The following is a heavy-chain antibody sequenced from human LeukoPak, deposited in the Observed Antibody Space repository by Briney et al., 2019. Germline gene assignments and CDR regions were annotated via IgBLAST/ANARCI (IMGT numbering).Heavy chain of an antibody. CDR1: GGSFSGYY. V-gene: IGHV4-34*01. CDR3: ARAKEYGYNYGPGFGFDP. Sequence: PSETLSLTCAVYGGSFSGYYWSWVRQPPGKGLEWIGEINHSGSTNYGPSLKSRVTISVDTSKKQISLKLSSVTAADTAVYYCARAKEYGYNYGPGFGFDPWGQGTLVTVSS. D-gene: IGHD5-18*01. CDR2: INHSGST. J-gene: IGHJ5*02.